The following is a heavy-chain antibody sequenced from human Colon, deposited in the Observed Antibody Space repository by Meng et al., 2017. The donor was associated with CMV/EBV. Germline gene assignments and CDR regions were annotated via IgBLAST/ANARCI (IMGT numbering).Heavy chain of an antibody. D-gene: IGHD3-3*01. J-gene: IGHJ4*02. CDR2: IDWNGGSI. V-gene: IGHV3-20*01. CDR1: GFTFDDYG. CDR3: VRFITIFGVPTYDY. Sequence: GGSLRLSCAASGFTFDDYGLGWVRQAPGKGLEWVSAIDWNGGSIRYADSVKGRFTISRDNAKNSLYLEMNNLRPEDTALYHCVRFITIFGVPTYDYWGQGTLVTVSS.